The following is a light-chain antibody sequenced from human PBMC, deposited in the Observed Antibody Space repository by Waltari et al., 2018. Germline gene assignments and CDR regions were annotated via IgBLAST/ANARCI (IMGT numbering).Light chain of an antibody. CDR2: WAS. CDR1: QSVLYSSNNKNY. J-gene: IGKJ3*01. V-gene: IGKV4-1*01. CDR3: QQYYSTPFT. Sequence: DIVMTQSPDSLAVSLGERATINCKSSQSVLYSSNNKNYVAWYQQKPGQHPKLLIYWASTRESGVPDRFSGSGSGTDFTLTISSLQAEDVAVYYCQQYYSTPFTFGPGTKVDIK.